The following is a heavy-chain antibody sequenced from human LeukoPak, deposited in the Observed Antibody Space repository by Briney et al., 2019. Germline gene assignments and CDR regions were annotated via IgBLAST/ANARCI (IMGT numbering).Heavy chain of an antibody. Sequence: SVKVSCKASGGTFSSYAISWVRQAPGQGLEWMGGIIPIFGTANYAQKFQGRVTITADKSTSTAYMELSSLRSEDTAVYYCASSTSLRHYYYYYYMDVWGKGTTVTVSS. CDR2: IIPIFGTA. J-gene: IGHJ6*03. V-gene: IGHV1-69*06. D-gene: IGHD5/OR15-5a*01. CDR3: ASSTSLRHYYYYYYMDV. CDR1: GGTFSSYA.